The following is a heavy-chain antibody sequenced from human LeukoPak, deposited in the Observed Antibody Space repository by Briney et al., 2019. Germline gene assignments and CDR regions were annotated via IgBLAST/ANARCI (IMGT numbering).Heavy chain of an antibody. J-gene: IGHJ5*02. CDR2: INPNSGGT. V-gene: IGHV1-2*02. Sequence: ASVKVSCKASGYTFTGYYMHWVRQAPGQGLEWMGWINPNSGGTNYAQKFQGRVTMTRDTSISTAYMELSRLRSDDTAVYYCSIAAAGTGWFDPWGQGTLVTVSS. D-gene: IGHD6-13*01. CDR1: GYTFTGYY. CDR3: SIAAAGTGWFDP.